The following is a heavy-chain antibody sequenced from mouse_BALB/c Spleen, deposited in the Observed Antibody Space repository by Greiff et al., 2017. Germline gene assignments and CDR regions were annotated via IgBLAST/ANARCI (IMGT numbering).Heavy chain of an antibody. D-gene: IGHD5-1*01. J-gene: IGHJ2*01. V-gene: IGHV5-6-5*01. CDR1: GFTFSSYA. CDR2: ISSGGST. Sequence: EVKVVESGGGLVKPGGSLKLSCAASGFTFSSYAMSWVRQTPEKRLEWVASISSGGSTYYPDSVKGRFTISRDNARNILYLQMSSLRSEDTAMYYCARGSTSFDYWGQGTTLTVSS. CDR3: ARGSTSFDY.